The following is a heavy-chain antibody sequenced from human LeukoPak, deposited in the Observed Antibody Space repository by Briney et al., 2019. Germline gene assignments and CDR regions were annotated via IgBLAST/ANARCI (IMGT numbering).Heavy chain of an antibody. CDR2: IYYSGST. CDR3: ARDFDSGSYGFDY. CDR1: GGSISSGGYY. D-gene: IGHD1-26*01. Sequence: SETLSLTCTVSGGSISSGGYYWSWIRQHPGKGLEWIGYIYYSGSTYYNPSLKSRVTISVDTSKNQFSLKLSSVTAADTAVYYCARDFDSGSYGFDYWGQGTLVTVSS. J-gene: IGHJ4*02. V-gene: IGHV4-31*03.